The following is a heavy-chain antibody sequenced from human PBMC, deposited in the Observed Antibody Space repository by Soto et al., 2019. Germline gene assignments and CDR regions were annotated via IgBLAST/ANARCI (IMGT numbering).Heavy chain of an antibody. CDR2: INHSGST. CDR3: AAISRPTRRYYYYYYYMDV. D-gene: IGHD2-21*01. Sequence: SETLSLTCAVYGGSFSGYYWSWIRQPPGKGLEWIGEINHSGSTNYNPSLKSRVTISVDTSKNQFSLKLSSVTAADTAVYYCAAISRPTRRYYYYYYYMDVWGKGTTVTVSS. CDR1: GGSFSGYY. J-gene: IGHJ6*03. V-gene: IGHV4-34*01.